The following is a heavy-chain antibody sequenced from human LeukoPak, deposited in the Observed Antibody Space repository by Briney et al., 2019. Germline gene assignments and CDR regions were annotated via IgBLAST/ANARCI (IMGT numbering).Heavy chain of an antibody. CDR1: GGSISSSSYY. Sequence: SETLSLTCTVSGGSISSSSYYWGWIRRPPGKGLEWIGEINHSGSTNYNPSLKSRVTISVDTSKNQFSLKLSSVTAADTAVYYCARGQGQRPRPYSSGGTWWFDPWGQGTLVTVSS. J-gene: IGHJ5*02. CDR3: ARGQGQRPRPYSSGGTWWFDP. V-gene: IGHV4-39*07. D-gene: IGHD6-19*01. CDR2: INHSGST.